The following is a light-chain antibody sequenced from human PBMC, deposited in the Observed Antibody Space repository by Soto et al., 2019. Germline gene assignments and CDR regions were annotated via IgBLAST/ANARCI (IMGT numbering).Light chain of an antibody. CDR2: GAS. CDR3: QYYGTSWRT. CDR1: QSVSSSS. J-gene: IGKJ1*01. V-gene: IGKV3-20*01. Sequence: EIVLTQSPGTLSLSPGGTATLSCRASQSVSSSSLAWYQQRPGQAPSLLIYGASTRATGIPDRFSGSGSGTDFTLTISRLEPEDFAVYYCQYYGTSWRTFGQGTKVDIK.